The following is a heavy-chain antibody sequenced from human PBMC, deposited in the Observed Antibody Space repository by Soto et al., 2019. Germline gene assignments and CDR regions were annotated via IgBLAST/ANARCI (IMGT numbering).Heavy chain of an antibody. J-gene: IGHJ4*02. Sequence: QVQLVQSGAELKKPGSSVKVSCKASGDTFSGYPINWVRQAPGEGLEWMGRIIPVFGTTNDAQRFEGRVTFTAAESTNTAYMELRGLLSEDTAVYYCARDGGFEELKYWGPGTLVTVSS. CDR1: GDTFSGYP. CDR3: ARDGGFEELKY. D-gene: IGHD3-16*01. CDR2: IIPVFGTT. V-gene: IGHV1-69*18.